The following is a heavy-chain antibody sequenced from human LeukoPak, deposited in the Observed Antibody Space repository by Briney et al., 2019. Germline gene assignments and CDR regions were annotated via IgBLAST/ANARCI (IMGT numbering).Heavy chain of an antibody. V-gene: IGHV3-7*01. Sequence: GGSLRLSCAASGFTFSDYYMSWIRQAPGKGLEWVASIKQDGGETFYVDSVKGRFTIPRDNAKNSLYLQMNSLRAEDTAVYYCTREDHSNYNYWGQGTLVTVSS. D-gene: IGHD4-11*01. J-gene: IGHJ4*02. CDR2: IKQDGGET. CDR1: GFTFSDYY. CDR3: TREDHSNYNY.